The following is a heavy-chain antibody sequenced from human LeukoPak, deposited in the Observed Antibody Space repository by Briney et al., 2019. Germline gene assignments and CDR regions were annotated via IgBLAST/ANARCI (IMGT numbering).Heavy chain of an antibody. CDR1: GGSISSSSYY. Sequence: SETLSLTCTVSGGSISSSSYYWGWIRQPPGKGLESIGSIYYSGSTYYNPSLKSRLTISVNTSKNQYSLKLSSVTAADTAVYYCARRQMDRGFDYWGQGTLVTVSS. V-gene: IGHV4-39*01. CDR2: IYYSGST. J-gene: IGHJ4*02. D-gene: IGHD2-8*01. CDR3: ARRQMDRGFDY.